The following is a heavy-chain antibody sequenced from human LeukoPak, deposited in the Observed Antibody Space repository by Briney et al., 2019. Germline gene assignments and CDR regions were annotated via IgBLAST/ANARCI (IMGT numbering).Heavy chain of an antibody. CDR2: IYDSGST. CDR3: ARQSISGSSLSYFDY. J-gene: IGHJ4*02. D-gene: IGHD3-22*01. CDR1: GGSISSYY. V-gene: IGHV4-59*01. Sequence: SETLSLTCTVSGGSISSYYWSWLRQPPGKGLEWIGNIYDSGSTNYNPSLKSRVTISVDTSKNQCSLKLSSVTAADTAVYYCARQSISGSSLSYFDYWGQGTLVNVSS.